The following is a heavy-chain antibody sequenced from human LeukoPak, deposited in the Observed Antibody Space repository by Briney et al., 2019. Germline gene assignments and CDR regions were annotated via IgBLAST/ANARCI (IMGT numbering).Heavy chain of an antibody. CDR3: ARQDIWFGELVV. Sequence: PSETLSLTCIVSGGSISRSAYYWGRLRQPPGKGLEWIGSISDSGSTYYSPSLKSRVTISVDTSKNQFSLKLRLVTAADTAVYYCARQDIWFGELVVWGQGTTVTVSS. CDR2: ISDSGST. J-gene: IGHJ6*02. CDR1: GGSISRSAYY. D-gene: IGHD3-10*01. V-gene: IGHV4-39*01.